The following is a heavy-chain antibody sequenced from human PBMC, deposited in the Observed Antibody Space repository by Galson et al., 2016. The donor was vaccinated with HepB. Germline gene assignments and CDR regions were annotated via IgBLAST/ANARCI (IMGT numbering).Heavy chain of an antibody. V-gene: IGHV3-74*01. CDR1: GVTVSSYW. D-gene: IGHD1-26*01. CDR3: ARESGAFDY. J-gene: IGHJ4*02. Sequence: SLRLSCAASGVTVSSYWMHWVRQVPGKGLVWVSHISGDGSITTYADSVKGRFTISRDNAENTVYLQMNSLRAEDTAIYYCARESGAFDYWGLGTLVTVSS. CDR2: ISGDGSIT.